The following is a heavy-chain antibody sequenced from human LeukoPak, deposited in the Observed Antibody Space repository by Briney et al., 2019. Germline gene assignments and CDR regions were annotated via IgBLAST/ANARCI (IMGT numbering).Heavy chain of an antibody. Sequence: GGSLRLSCAASGFTFSSYAMSWVRQAPGKGLEWVSAISGSGGSTYYADSVKGRFTISRDNSKNTLYLQMNSLRAEDTAVYYCAKDKGYDSSSYYYVPFFDYWGQGTLVTASS. V-gene: IGHV3-23*01. CDR1: GFTFSSYA. CDR3: AKDKGYDSSSYYYVPFFDY. D-gene: IGHD3-22*01. J-gene: IGHJ4*02. CDR2: ISGSGGST.